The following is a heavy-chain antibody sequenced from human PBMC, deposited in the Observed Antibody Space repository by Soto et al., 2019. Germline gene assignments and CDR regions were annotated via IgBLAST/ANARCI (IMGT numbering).Heavy chain of an antibody. J-gene: IGHJ4*02. CDR3: ARVNYSGSYHFDY. D-gene: IGHD1-26*01. Sequence: PSETLSLTCSVSGGSMSSYYWSWIRQPPGKGLEWIGYIYYSGSTNYNPSLKSRVTISVDTSKTQFSLKLSSVTAADTAVYYCARVNYSGSYHFDYWGQGTLVTVSS. V-gene: IGHV4-59*01. CDR1: GGSMSSYY. CDR2: IYYSGST.